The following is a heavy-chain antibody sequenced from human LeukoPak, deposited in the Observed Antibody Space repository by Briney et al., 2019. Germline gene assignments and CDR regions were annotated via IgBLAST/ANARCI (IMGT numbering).Heavy chain of an antibody. J-gene: IGHJ4*02. V-gene: IGHV3-21*01. CDR1: GFNFGTYA. CDR3: ARDGSGTYYDWAH. Sequence: GGSLRLSCAASGFNFGTYAMNWVRQAPGQGLEWVSSINSNSRYIYYADSVKGRFTISRDNARNSLYLQMKSLRAEDTAVYYCARDGSGTYYDWAHWGQGTLVTVSS. CDR2: INSNSRYI. D-gene: IGHD3-10*01.